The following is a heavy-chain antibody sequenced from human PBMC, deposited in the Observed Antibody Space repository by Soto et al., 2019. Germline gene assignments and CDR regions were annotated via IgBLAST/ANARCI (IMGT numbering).Heavy chain of an antibody. CDR1: GYSFTSYW. D-gene: IGHD2-15*01. V-gene: IGHV5-10-1*01. J-gene: IGHJ4*02. CDR3: ARDLGGWPDY. CDR2: IDPSDSYT. Sequence: GESLKISCKGSGYSFTSYWIGWVRQMPGKGLEWMGRIDPSDSYTNYSPSFQGHVTISADKSISTAYMELSSLRSEDTAVYYCARDLGGWPDYRGQGTLVTVSS.